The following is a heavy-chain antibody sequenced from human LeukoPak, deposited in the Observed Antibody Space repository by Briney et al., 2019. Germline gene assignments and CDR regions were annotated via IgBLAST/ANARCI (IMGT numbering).Heavy chain of an antibody. Sequence: PSETLSLTCTVSGGSISSSSYYWGWIRQPPGTGLEWIGSIFYSGSTYYSPSLKSRVTISVDTSKNQFSLKLSSVTAADTAVYYCARADYYDSIGRFHHWGQGTLVTVSS. CDR1: GGSISSSSYY. V-gene: IGHV4-39*07. J-gene: IGHJ4*02. D-gene: IGHD3-22*01. CDR3: ARADYYDSIGRFHH. CDR2: IFYSGST.